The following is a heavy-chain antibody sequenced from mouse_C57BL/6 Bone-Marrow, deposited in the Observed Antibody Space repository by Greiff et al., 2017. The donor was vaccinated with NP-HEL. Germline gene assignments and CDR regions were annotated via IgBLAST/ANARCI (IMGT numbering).Heavy chain of an antibody. CDR1: GYSFTGYY. CDR2: IYPYNGVS. CDR3: AWGISSYDSSFFDD. D-gene: IGHD1-1*01. V-gene: IGHV1-31*01. Sequence: VQLQQSGPELVKPGASVKISCKASGYSFTGYYMHWVKQSHGNILDWIGYIYPYNGVSSYNQKFKGKATLTVDKSSSTAYMELRSLTSEDSAVDSCAWGISSYDSSFFDDWGQGTTLTVSS. J-gene: IGHJ2*01.